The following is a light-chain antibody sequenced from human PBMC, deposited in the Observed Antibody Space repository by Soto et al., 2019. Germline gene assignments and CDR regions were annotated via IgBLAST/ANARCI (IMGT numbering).Light chain of an antibody. CDR1: QSEQQL. V-gene: IGKV3-20*01. Sequence: EIVLTQSPGTLSLSPGERATLSCRASQSEQQLIYAASSRITGIPDRFSGSGSGTDFTLTISRLEPEDFAVYHCQQYGSSPRTFGQGTKVEIK. CDR3: QQYGSSPRT. J-gene: IGKJ1*01. CDR2: AAS.